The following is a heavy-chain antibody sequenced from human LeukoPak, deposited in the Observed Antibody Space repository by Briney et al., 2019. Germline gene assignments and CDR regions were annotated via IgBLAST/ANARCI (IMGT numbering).Heavy chain of an antibody. D-gene: IGHD3-10*01. CDR1: GFTFSSHA. Sequence: GGSLRLSCAASGFTFSSHAMSWVRQAPGKGLEWVSAISGSGGSTYYADSVKGRFTISRDNSKNTLYLQMNSLRAEDTAVYYCAKGPAGHYYGSGSYYNGFDYWGQGTLVTVSS. CDR3: AKGPAGHYYGSGSYYNGFDY. CDR2: ISGSGGST. J-gene: IGHJ4*02. V-gene: IGHV3-23*01.